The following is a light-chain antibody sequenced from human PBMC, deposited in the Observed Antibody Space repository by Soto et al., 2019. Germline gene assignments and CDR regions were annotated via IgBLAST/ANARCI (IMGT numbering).Light chain of an antibody. CDR2: AAS. Sequence: DIRMTQSPSSLSASVGDRVTITCRASQHISVSLNWYQQKPGEAPKLLMHAASTLPSGVPSRFSGSGSGTDFTLTISSLQPGDFASYYCQQTFTTPHTFGQGTKLEIK. CDR1: QHISVS. J-gene: IGKJ2*01. CDR3: QQTFTTPHT. V-gene: IGKV1-39*01.